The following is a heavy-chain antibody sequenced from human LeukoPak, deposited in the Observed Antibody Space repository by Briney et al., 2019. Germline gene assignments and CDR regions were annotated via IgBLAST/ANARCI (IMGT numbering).Heavy chain of an antibody. D-gene: IGHD5-24*01. V-gene: IGHV3-23*01. CDR3: EKDQDYNYEVARGFFDY. J-gene: IGHJ4*02. CDR2: ISGFGNNT. CDR1: GFTFNPYA. Sequence: GGSLRLSCAASGFTFNPYAMNWVRQPPGKGLEWVSVISGFGNNTFYADSVKGRFTISRENSKNTLYLQMNSLRVEDTAKYYCEKDQDYNYEVARGFFDYWGQGTLVTVSS.